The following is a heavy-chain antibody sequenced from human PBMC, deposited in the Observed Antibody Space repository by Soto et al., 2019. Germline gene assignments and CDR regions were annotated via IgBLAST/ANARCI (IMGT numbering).Heavy chain of an antibody. J-gene: IGHJ4*02. CDR3: AREIYDSSGYYAPFDY. D-gene: IGHD3-22*01. CDR2: ISSSSSTI. Sequence: PGGSLRLSCAASGFTFSSSAMHWLRQAPGKGLEWVSYISSSSSTIYYADSVKGRFTISRDNAKNSLYLQMNSLRAEDTAVYYCAREIYDSSGYYAPFDYWGQGTLVTVSS. CDR1: GFTFSSSA. V-gene: IGHV3-48*01.